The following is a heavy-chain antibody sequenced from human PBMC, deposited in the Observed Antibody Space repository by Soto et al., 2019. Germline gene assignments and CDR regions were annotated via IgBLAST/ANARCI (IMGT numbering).Heavy chain of an antibody. J-gene: IGHJ4*02. CDR3: ARMYCTNGVCYKYYFDY. CDR1: GGSISSYY. D-gene: IGHD2-8*01. Sequence: SETLSLTCTVSGGSISSYYWSWIRQPPGKGLEWIGYIYYSGSTNYNPSLKSRVTISVDTSKNQFSLKLSSVTAADTAVYYCARMYCTNGVCYKYYFDYWGQGTLVTVS. V-gene: IGHV4-59*01. CDR2: IYYSGST.